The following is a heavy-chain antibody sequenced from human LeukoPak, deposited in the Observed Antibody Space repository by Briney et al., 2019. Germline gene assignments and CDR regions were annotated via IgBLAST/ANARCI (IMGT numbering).Heavy chain of an antibody. V-gene: IGHV3-33*01. CDR2: TWYDGINK. CDR1: GFTFRTFG. J-gene: IGHJ3*02. CDR3: ARDYYDSSGQLHAGAHAFDI. Sequence: PGGSLRLSCAASGFTFRTFGMHWVRQAPGKGLEWVAITWYDGINKYCADSVKGRFTTSRDNSKNTLYLQMNSLRAEDTAVYYCARDYYDSSGQLHAGAHAFDIWGQGTMVTVSS. D-gene: IGHD3-22*01.